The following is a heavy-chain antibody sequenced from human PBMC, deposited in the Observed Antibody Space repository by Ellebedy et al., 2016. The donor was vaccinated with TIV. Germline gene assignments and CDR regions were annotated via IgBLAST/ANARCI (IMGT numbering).Heavy chain of an antibody. V-gene: IGHV4-30-2*01. J-gene: IGHJ4*02. CDR2: IYHSGST. D-gene: IGHD1-7*01. Sequence: TLSLTXAVSGGSISSGDYSWSWIRLPPGKGLEWIGYIYHSGSTYYNPSLKSRVAISVDRSKNQFSLKLSSVTAADTAVYYCARISGTTFDYWGQGTLVTVSS. CDR1: GGSISSGDYS. CDR3: ARISGTTFDY.